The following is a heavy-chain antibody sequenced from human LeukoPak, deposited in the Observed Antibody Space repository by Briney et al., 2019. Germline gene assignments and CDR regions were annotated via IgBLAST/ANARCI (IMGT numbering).Heavy chain of an antibody. CDR2: IRYDGSNK. CDR3: AKDPGYYGSGVNYYYYYYMDV. J-gene: IGHJ6*03. D-gene: IGHD3-10*01. CDR1: GFTFSSYG. Sequence: GGSLRLPCAASGFTFSSYGMHWVRQAPGKGLEWVAFIRYDGSNKYYADSVKGRFTISRDNSKNTLYLQMNSLRAEDTAVYYCAKDPGYYGSGVNYYYYYYMDVWGKGTTVTISS. V-gene: IGHV3-30*02.